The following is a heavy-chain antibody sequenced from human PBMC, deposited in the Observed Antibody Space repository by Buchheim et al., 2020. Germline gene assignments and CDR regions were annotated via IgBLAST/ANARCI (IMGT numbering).Heavy chain of an antibody. Sequence: QVQPVQSGAEVKKPGASVKVSCKASGYTFTSYYMHWVRQAPGQGLEWMGIINPSGGSTSYAQKFQGRVTMTRDTSTSTVYMELSSLRSEDTAVYYCASNSNFQLHDSTYYYYYMDVWGKGTT. D-gene: IGHD4-11*01. CDR1: GYTFTSYY. CDR3: ASNSNFQLHDSTYYYYYMDV. J-gene: IGHJ6*03. V-gene: IGHV1-46*01. CDR2: INPSGGST.